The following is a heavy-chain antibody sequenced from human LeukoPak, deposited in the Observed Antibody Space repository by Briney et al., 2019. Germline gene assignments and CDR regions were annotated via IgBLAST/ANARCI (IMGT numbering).Heavy chain of an antibody. CDR1: GFTVSSNY. Sequence: GGSLRLSCAASGFTVSSNYMSWVRQAPGKGLEWVSVIYSGGSTYYADSVKGRFTISRDNSKNTLYLQMNSLRAEDTAVYYCARTHGTLTGTGFDYWGQGTLVTVSS. D-gene: IGHD1-20*01. CDR3: ARTHGTLTGTGFDY. V-gene: IGHV3-66*01. J-gene: IGHJ4*02. CDR2: IYSGGST.